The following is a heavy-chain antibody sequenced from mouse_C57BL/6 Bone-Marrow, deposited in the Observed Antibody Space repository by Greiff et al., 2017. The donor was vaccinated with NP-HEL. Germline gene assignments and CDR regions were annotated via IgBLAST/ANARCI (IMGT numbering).Heavy chain of an antibody. Sequence: VQLQQSGAELVKPGASVKISCKASGYAFSSYWMYWVKQRPGKGLEWIGQIYPGDGDTNYNGKFKGKATLTADKSSSTAYMQLSSLTSEDSAVYFCARPYYSNYHWYFDVWGTGTTVTVSS. CDR2: IYPGDGDT. J-gene: IGHJ1*03. CDR3: ARPYYSNYHWYFDV. D-gene: IGHD2-5*01. V-gene: IGHV1-80*01. CDR1: GYAFSSYW.